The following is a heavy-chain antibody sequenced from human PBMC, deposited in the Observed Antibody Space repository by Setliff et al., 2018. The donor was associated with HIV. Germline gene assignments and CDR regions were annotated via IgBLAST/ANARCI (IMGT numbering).Heavy chain of an antibody. CDR2: IYHSGTT. Sequence: SETLSLTCTVSGYSISSVSYWGWIRQPPGKGLEWIGSIYHSGTTYYNPSLKSRVTISVDTSKNQFSLKLSSVTAADTAVYYCARESTDSSGYYRGYFDYWGQGTLVPVSS. CDR3: ARESTDSSGYYRGYFDY. D-gene: IGHD6-19*01. J-gene: IGHJ4*02. CDR1: GYSISSVSY. V-gene: IGHV4-38-2*02.